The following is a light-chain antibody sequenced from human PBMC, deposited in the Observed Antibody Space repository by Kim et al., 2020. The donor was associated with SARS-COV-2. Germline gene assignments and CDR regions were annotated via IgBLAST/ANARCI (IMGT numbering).Light chain of an antibody. Sequence: GQRVTISCSGSSSNIGSNYVYWYQQLPGTAPKLLIYRNNQRPSGVPDRFSGCKSGTSASLAISGLRSEDEADYYCEAWDDSLSGVVFGGGTQLTVL. CDR3: EAWDDSLSGVV. J-gene: IGLJ2*01. CDR1: SSNIGSNY. V-gene: IGLV1-47*01. CDR2: RNN.